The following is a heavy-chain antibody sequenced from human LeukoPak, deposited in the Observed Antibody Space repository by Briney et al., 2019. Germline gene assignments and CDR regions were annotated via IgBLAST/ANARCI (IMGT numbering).Heavy chain of an antibody. D-gene: IGHD3-10*01. CDR2: IWYDGSNK. Sequence: GGSLRLSCAASGFTFSSYGMHWVRQAPGKGLEWVAVIWYDGSNKYYADSVKGRFTISRDNSKNTLYLQMNSLRAEDTAVYYCARDPMVRGLPVYWFDPWGQGTLVTVSS. CDR1: GFTFSSYG. J-gene: IGHJ5*02. V-gene: IGHV3-33*01. CDR3: ARDPMVRGLPVYWFDP.